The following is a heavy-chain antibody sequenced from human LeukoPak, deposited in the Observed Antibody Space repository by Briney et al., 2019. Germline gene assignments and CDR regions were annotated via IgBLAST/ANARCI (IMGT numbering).Heavy chain of an antibody. CDR2: IFVSGST. V-gene: IGHV4-4*07. D-gene: IGHD3-9*01. CDR3: ARCLTRTYYYYFMDV. CDR1: GDSINNYH. J-gene: IGHJ6*03. Sequence: SETLSLTCTVSGDSINNYHWSWIRQPAGKGLEWIGHIFVSGSTHYNPSLKSRVTMSVDSSKNQLSQKLNSVTAADTAVYYCARCLTRTYYYYFMDVWGKGTTVTVSS.